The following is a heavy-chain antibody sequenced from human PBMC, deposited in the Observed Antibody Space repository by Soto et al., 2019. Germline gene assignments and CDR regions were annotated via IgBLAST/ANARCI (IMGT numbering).Heavy chain of an antibody. D-gene: IGHD6-13*01. J-gene: IGHJ4*02. CDR3: ATSIAAAGLAMDY. CDR2: ISGSGGGT. CDR1: GFTFSSYA. V-gene: IGHV3-23*01. Sequence: EVQLLESGGGLVQPGGSLRLSCAASGFTFSSYAMSWVRQAPGKGLEWVSAISGSGGGTYYADSVKGRFTISRDNSKNTLYLQMTSLRAEDTAVYYCATSIAAAGLAMDYWGQGTLVTVSS.